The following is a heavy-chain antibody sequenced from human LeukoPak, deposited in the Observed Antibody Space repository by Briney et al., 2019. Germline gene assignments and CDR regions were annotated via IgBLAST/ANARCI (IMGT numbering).Heavy chain of an antibody. Sequence: GGSLRLSCAASGFTFSSYSMNWVRRAPGKGLEWVSSISSSSSYIYYADSVKGRFTISRDNAKNSLYLQMNSLRAEDTAVYYCARDYDILTGYSHFDYWGQGTLVTVSS. D-gene: IGHD3-9*01. CDR2: ISSSSSYI. V-gene: IGHV3-21*01. CDR3: ARDYDILTGYSHFDY. CDR1: GFTFSSYS. J-gene: IGHJ4*02.